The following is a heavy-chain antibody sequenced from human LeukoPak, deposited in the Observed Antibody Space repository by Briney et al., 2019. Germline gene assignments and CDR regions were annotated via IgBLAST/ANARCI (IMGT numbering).Heavy chain of an antibody. CDR1: GFTFSSYG. J-gene: IGHJ4*02. Sequence: GGSLRLSCAASGFTFSSYGMHWVRQAPGKGLEWVAFIRYDGSNKYYADSVKGRFTISRDNSKNTLYLQMNSLRAEDTAVYYCAKDDRWLERKGTDYWGQGTLVTVSS. V-gene: IGHV3-30*02. CDR2: IRYDGSNK. CDR3: AKDDRWLERKGTDY. D-gene: IGHD1-1*01.